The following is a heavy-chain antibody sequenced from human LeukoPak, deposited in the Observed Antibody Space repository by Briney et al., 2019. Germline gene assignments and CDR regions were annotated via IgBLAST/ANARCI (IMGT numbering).Heavy chain of an antibody. J-gene: IGHJ4*02. V-gene: IGHV3-21*01. D-gene: IGHD2-2*02. Sequence: GGSLRLSCAASGFTFSSYSMNWVRQAPGKGLEWVSSISSSSSYIYYADSVKGRFTISRDNAKNSLYLQMNSLRAEDTAVYYRARDLGLYCSSTSCYMYWGQGTLVTVSS. CDR1: GFTFSSYS. CDR2: ISSSSSYI. CDR3: ARDLGLYCSSTSCYMY.